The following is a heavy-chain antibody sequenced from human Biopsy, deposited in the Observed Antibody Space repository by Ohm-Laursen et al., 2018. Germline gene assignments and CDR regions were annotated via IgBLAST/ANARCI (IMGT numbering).Heavy chain of an antibody. CDR2: VYYTGST. V-gene: IGHV4-59*01. D-gene: IGHD3-22*01. CDR1: GDSISSYY. J-gene: IGHJ2*01. Sequence: SETLSLTCAVSGDSISSYYWSWIRQPPGQGLEWIGYVYYTGSTDYNPPLQSRVTISVDTSRNHFSLRLRSVTPADTAIYYCARDRGFYSDRTVPGYFDLWGRGTLVTVSS. CDR3: ARDRGFYSDRTVPGYFDL.